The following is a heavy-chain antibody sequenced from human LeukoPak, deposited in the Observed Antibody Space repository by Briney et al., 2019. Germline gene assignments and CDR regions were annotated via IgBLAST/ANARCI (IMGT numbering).Heavy chain of an antibody. J-gene: IGHJ4*02. D-gene: IGHD2-2*01. Sequence: GGSLRLSCAASGFTFSSYAMHWVRQAPGKGLEWVAVKSYDGSNKYYADSVKGRFTISRDNSKNTLYLQMNSLRAEDTAVYYCARDKRYCSSTSCYGVFDYWGQGTLVTVSS. CDR3: ARDKRYCSSTSCYGVFDY. V-gene: IGHV3-30-3*01. CDR1: GFTFSSYA. CDR2: KSYDGSNK.